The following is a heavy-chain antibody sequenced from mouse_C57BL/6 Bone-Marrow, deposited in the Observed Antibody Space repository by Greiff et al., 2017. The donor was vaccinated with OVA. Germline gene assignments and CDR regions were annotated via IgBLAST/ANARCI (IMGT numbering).Heavy chain of an antibody. J-gene: IGHJ4*01. CDR2: ISSGGDYI. CDR3: TRRLDAMDY. V-gene: IGHV5S21*01. Sequence: DVQLQESGEGLVKPGGSLKLSCAASGFTFSSYAMSWVRQTPEKRLEWVAYISSGGDYIYYADTVKGRFTISRDNARNTLYLQMSSLKSEDTAMYDCTRRLDAMDYWGQGTAVTVSS. CDR1: GFTFSSYA.